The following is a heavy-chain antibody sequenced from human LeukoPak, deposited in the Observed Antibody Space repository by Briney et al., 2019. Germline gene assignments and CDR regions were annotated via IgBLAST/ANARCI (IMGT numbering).Heavy chain of an antibody. Sequence: ATVTVSFTSSVYTFTHYYMHWVRQAPGQRLEGMGWINPNSGGTNYAQKFQGRVTMTRDSYISTAYMELSRLRSDDTAVYYCARAGIAVAGNPLLYYGMDVWGQGTTVTVSS. J-gene: IGHJ6*02. D-gene: IGHD6-19*01. CDR1: VYTFTHYY. CDR3: ARAGIAVAGNPLLYYGMDV. CDR2: INPNSGGT. V-gene: IGHV1-2*02.